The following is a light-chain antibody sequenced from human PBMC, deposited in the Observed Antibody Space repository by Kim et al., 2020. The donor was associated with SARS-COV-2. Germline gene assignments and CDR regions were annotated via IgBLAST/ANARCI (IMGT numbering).Light chain of an antibody. J-gene: IGKJ2*01. CDR2: GAS. Sequence: EIVMTQSPATLSVSPGERVTLSCRASQSVSNNLAWYQYKPGQPPRLLIYGASTRATGIPARFSGSGSGTDFTLTVSSLQSEDFAIYYCHQYNDWPPGDTFGQGTKLE. CDR3: HQYNDWPPGDT. CDR1: QSVSNN. V-gene: IGKV3-15*01.